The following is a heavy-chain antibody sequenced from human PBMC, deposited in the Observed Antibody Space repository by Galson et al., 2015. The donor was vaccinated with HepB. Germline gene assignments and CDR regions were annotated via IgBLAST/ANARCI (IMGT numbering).Heavy chain of an antibody. D-gene: IGHD1-26*01. CDR3: AREGGSYSFADY. CDR2: ISVYNDNS. J-gene: IGHJ4*02. Sequence: SVKVSCKASGYTFSSYGISWVRQAPGQGLEWVGRISVYNDNSDYAQKLQGRVTVTTDISTSTAYMELRSLRSDDTAVYYCAREGGSYSFADYRGQGTLVTVSS. CDR1: GYTFSSYG. V-gene: IGHV1-18*01.